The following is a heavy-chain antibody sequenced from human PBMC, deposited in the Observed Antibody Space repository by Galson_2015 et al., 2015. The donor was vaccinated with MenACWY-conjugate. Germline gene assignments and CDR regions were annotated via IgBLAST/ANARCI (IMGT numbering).Heavy chain of an antibody. Sequence: SLRLSCAASGFIFNTYWMHWVRQAPGKRLVWVSRINPGGSSTTYADSVKDRFTISSDNAKNTLYLQMNSLRPEDTAVFYCAKTQGASFYFDSWGQGTLVTVSS. J-gene: IGHJ4*02. CDR3: AKTQGASFYFDS. D-gene: IGHD1-26*01. V-gene: IGHV3-74*01. CDR1: GFIFNTYW. CDR2: INPGGSST.